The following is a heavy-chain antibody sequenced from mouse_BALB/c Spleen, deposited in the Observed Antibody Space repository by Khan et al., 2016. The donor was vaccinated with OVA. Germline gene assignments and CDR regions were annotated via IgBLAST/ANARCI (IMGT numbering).Heavy chain of an antibody. Sequence: VQLVESGPGLVAPSQSLSFTCTVSGFSLTSFGVHWVRQPPGKGLEWLGVIWAVGSTIYNSALMSRLITSIDNSRSQVFLKMNSLQADDTAMYWCASESFAYWGQGNLVTVSA. V-gene: IGHV2-9*02. J-gene: IGHJ3*01. CDR2: IWAVGST. CDR3: ASESFAY. CDR1: GFSLTSFG.